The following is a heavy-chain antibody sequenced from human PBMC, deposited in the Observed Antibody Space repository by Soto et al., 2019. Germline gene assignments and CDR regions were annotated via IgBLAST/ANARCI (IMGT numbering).Heavy chain of an antibody. D-gene: IGHD3-16*01. CDR2: IYSGGST. CDR3: ARGFNAGFRGNYYYGMDV. CDR1: GLTVSSNY. V-gene: IGHV3-53*02. Sequence: EVQLVETGGGLIQPGGSLRLSCAASGLTVSSNYMSWVRQAPGKGLEWVSLIYSGGSTYYEDSVKGRFSISRDNTKNRLYLQRNSLGAEDTAGYYCARGFNAGFRGNYYYGMDVWGQGTTVTVSS. J-gene: IGHJ6*02.